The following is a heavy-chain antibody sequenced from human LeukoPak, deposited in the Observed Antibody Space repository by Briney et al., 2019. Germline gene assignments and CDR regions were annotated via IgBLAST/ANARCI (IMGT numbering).Heavy chain of an antibody. CDR1: GFTFSDYY. D-gene: IGHD7-27*01. Sequence: PGGSLRLSCAASGFTFSDYYMSWIRQATGKGLECVAKIKEDGSEKHYVDSVKGRFTISRDNAKKSLYLQMNSLRAEDTAVYYCARDYTGGWNDYWGQGTLVTVSS. J-gene: IGHJ4*02. CDR3: ARDYTGGWNDY. CDR2: IKEDGSEK. V-gene: IGHV3-7*01.